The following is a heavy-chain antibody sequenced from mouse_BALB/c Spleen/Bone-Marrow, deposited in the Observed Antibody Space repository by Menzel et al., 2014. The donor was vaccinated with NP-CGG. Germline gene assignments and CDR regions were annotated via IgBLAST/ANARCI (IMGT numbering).Heavy chain of an antibody. CDR3: AKGGIYLMDY. CDR2: ISYDGSN. CDR1: GYSITSGYY. D-gene: IGHD5-5*01. J-gene: IGHJ4*01. Sequence: EVKLQESGPGLVKPSQSLSLTCSVTGYSITSGYYWNWIRQFQGNILEWMGYISYDGSNNYNPSLKNRITITRDTSKNQFFLKLNSVSTEDTATYYCAKGGIYLMDYWGQGTSVTVSS. V-gene: IGHV3-6*02.